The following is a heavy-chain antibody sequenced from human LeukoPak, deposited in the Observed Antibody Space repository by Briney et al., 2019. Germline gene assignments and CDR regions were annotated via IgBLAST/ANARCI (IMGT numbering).Heavy chain of an antibody. J-gene: IGHJ6*02. CDR2: IYYSGST. V-gene: IGHV4-59*08. Sequence: SETLSLTCTVSGGSISSYYWSWIRQPPGKGLDWIGYIYYSGSTNYNPSLKSRATISVDTSKNQFSLTLSSVTAADTAVYYCARLSKYGSGTYYPDVWGQGTTVTVSS. CDR3: ARLSKYGSGTYYPDV. CDR1: GGSISSYY. D-gene: IGHD3-10*01.